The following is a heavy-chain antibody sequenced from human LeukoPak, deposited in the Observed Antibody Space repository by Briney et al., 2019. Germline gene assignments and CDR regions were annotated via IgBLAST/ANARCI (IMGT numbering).Heavy chain of an antibody. CDR3: ARVRKGWFDP. D-gene: IGHD1-14*01. CDR1: GSISSGGYY. Sequence: SQTLSLTCTVSGSISSGGYYWSWIRQHPGKGLEWIGYIYYSGSTNYNPSLKSRVTISVDTSKNQFSLKLSSVTAADTAVYYCARVRKGWFDPWGQGTLVTVSS. J-gene: IGHJ5*02. CDR2: IYYSGST. V-gene: IGHV4-61*08.